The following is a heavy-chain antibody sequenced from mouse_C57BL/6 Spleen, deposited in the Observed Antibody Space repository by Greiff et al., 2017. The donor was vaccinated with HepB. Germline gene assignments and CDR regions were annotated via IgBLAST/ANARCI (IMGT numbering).Heavy chain of an antibody. CDR3: ARGTRYSNYDEGFAY. CDR2: IDPSDSET. Sequence: QVQLQQPGAELVRPGSSVKLSCKASGYTFTSYWMHWVKQRPIQGLEWIGNIDPSDSETHYNQKFKDKATLTVDKSSSTAYMQLSSLTSEDSAVYYCARGTRYSNYDEGFAYWGQGTLVTVSA. V-gene: IGHV1-52*01. J-gene: IGHJ3*01. CDR1: GYTFTSYW. D-gene: IGHD2-5*01.